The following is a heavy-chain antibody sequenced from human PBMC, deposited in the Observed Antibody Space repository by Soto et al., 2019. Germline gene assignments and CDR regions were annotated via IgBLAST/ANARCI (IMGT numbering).Heavy chain of an antibody. J-gene: IGHJ6*02. Sequence: ASVKVSCKASGYTFTSYAMHWVRQAPGQRLEWMGWINAGNGNTKYSQKFQGRVTITRDTSASTAYMELSSLRSEDTAVYYCARGSPLALYYYGMDVWGQGTTVTVSS. CDR3: ARGSPLALYYYGMDV. D-gene: IGHD1-26*01. CDR2: INAGNGNT. CDR1: GYTFTSYA. V-gene: IGHV1-3*01.